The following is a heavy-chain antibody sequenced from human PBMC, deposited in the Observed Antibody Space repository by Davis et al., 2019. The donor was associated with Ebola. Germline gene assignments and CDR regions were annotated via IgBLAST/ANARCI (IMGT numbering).Heavy chain of an antibody. D-gene: IGHD1-26*01. CDR1: GFTFSSYS. J-gene: IGHJ4*02. V-gene: IGHV3-33*01. CDR3: ARDPGGSYSFDY. CDR2: IWYDGSNK. Sequence: GESLKISCAASGFTFSSYSMHWVRQAPGKGLEWVAVIWYDGSNKYYADSVKGRFTISRDNSKNTLYLQMNSLRAEDTAVYYCARDPGGSYSFDYWGQGTLVTVSS.